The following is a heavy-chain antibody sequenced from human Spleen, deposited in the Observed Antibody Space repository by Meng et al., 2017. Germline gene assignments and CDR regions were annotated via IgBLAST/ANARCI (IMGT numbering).Heavy chain of an antibody. V-gene: IGHV4-39*01. CDR2: IYYSGST. CDR3: ARQTPYRGVDY. J-gene: IGHJ4*02. D-gene: IGHD4-11*01. Sequence: QLQLQESGPGLVKPSETLSLPCTVSGGSISSSFYYWGWIRQPPGKGLEWIGSIYYSGSTYYNPSLKSRVTISVDTSKNQFSLKLSSVTAADTAVYYCARQTPYRGVDYWGQGTLVTVSS. CDR1: GGSISSSFYY.